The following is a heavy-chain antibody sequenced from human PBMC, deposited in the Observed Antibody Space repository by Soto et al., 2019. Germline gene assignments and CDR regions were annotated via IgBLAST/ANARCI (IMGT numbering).Heavy chain of an antibody. CDR2: IIPILGIA. V-gene: IGHV1-69*02. J-gene: IGHJ1*01. D-gene: IGHD6-19*01. Sequence: QVQLVQSGAEVKKPGSSVKVSCKASGGTFSSYTISWVRQAPGQGLEWMGRIIPILGIANYAQKFQGRVTITADKSTSTAYMELSSLRSEDTAVYYCAMSSGGLIFQHWGQGTLVTVSS. CDR1: GGTFSSYT. CDR3: AMSSGGLIFQH.